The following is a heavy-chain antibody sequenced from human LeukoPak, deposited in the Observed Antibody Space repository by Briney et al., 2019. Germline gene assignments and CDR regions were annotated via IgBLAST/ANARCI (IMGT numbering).Heavy chain of an antibody. CDR2: IIPIFGTA. D-gene: IGHD3-3*01. Sequence: GASVKVSCKASGGTFSSYAISWVRQAPGQGLEWMGGIIPIFGTANYAQKFQGRVTMTEDTSTDTAYMELSSLRSEDTAVYYCAADGYDFWSGYKNAFDIWGQGTMVTVSS. V-gene: IGHV1-69*06. CDR3: AADGYDFWSGYKNAFDI. J-gene: IGHJ3*02. CDR1: GGTFSSYA.